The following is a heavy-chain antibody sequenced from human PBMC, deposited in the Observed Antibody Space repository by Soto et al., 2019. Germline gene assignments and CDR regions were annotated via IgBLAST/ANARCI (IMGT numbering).Heavy chain of an antibody. CDR2: ISYDGSNK. CDR3: AKDRVVGATTTDYYLDY. J-gene: IGHJ4*02. Sequence: PGRSQRLSCAASGFTCSDYGMHWVRKAPGKGLEWVAVISYDGSNKYYADSVKGRFTISRDNSKNTLYLQMNSLRAEDTAVYYCAKDRVVGATTTDYYLDYWGQGTLVTVSS. D-gene: IGHD1-26*01. V-gene: IGHV3-30*18. CDR1: GFTCSDYG.